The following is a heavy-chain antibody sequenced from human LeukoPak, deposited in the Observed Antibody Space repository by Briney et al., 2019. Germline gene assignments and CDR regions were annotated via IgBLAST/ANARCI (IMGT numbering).Heavy chain of an antibody. CDR1: GYTFTGYY. V-gene: IGHV1-2*02. J-gene: IGHJ4*02. D-gene: IGHD3-10*01. Sequence: GASMKVSCKASGYTFTGYYMHWVRQAPGQGLEWMGWINPNSGGTNYAQKFQGRVTMTRDTSISTAYMELSRLRSDDTAVYYCARVSNYYGSGSYEPPDYWGPGNPGHRLL. CDR3: ARVSNYYGSGSYEPPDY. CDR2: INPNSGGT.